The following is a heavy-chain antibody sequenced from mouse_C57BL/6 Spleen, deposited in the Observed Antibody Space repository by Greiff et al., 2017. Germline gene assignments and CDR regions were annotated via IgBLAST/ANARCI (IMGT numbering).Heavy chain of an antibody. Sequence: EVQLQQSGPELVKPGASVKIPCKASGYTFTDYNMDWVKQSHGKSLEWIGDINPNNGGTIYNQKFKGKATLTVDTSSSTAYMELRSLTSEDTAVYYCARYSTSYYYGSSYEYFDVWGTGTTVTVSS. J-gene: IGHJ1*03. V-gene: IGHV1-18*01. CDR1: GYTFTDYN. CDR2: INPNNGGT. D-gene: IGHD1-1*01. CDR3: ARYSTSYYYGSSYEYFDV.